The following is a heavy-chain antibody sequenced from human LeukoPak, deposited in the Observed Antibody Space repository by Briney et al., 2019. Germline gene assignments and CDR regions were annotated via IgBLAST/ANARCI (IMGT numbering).Heavy chain of an antibody. CDR3: ARRGSGWYYFDY. Sequence: SETLSLTCTVSGGSISTSNYYWGWIRQPPGKGLEWIGNIFYSGSTYYSPSLRSRVTISLDTSRNQFSLKLNSVTAADTAVYYCARRGSGWYYFDYWGQGTLVTVSS. D-gene: IGHD6-19*01. CDR2: IFYSGST. J-gene: IGHJ4*02. V-gene: IGHV4-39*07. CDR1: GGSISTSNYY.